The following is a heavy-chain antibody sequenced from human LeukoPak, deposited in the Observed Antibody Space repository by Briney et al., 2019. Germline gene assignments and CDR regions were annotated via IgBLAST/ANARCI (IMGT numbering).Heavy chain of an antibody. CDR2: IYYSGST. CDR3: ARQAYAYDSSGYYLGYYFDY. Sequence: SETLSLTCAVYGGSFSGYYWSWIRQPPGKGLEWIGYIYYSGSTNYNPSLKSRVTISVDTSKNQFSLKLSFVTAADTAVYYCARQAYAYDSSGYYLGYYFDYWGQGTLVTVSS. D-gene: IGHD3-22*01. CDR1: GGSFSGYY. J-gene: IGHJ4*02. V-gene: IGHV4-59*08.